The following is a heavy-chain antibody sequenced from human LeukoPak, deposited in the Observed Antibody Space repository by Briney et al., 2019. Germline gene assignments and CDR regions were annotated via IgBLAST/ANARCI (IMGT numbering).Heavy chain of an antibody. CDR2: IYYSGST. D-gene: IGHD6-19*01. CDR1: GGSISSYY. V-gene: IGHV4-59*01. J-gene: IGHJ4*02. CDR3: ARGTYSSGRIPFDY. Sequence: PWETLSLTCTVSGGSISSYYWSWIRQPPGKGLEWIGYIYYSGSTNYNPSPKSRVTISVDTSKNQFSLKLSSVTAADTAVYYCARGTYSSGRIPFDYWGQGTLVTVSS.